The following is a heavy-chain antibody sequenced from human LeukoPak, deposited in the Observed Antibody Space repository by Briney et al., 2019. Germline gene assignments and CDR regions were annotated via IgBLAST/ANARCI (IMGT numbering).Heavy chain of an antibody. CDR1: GYTFTSYD. D-gene: IGHD2-2*01. Sequence: ASVKVSCKASGYTFTSYDINWARQATGQGLEWMGWMNPNSGNTGYAQKFQGRVTMTRNTSISTAYMELSSLRSEDTAVYYCASRYCSSTSCLAYGMDVWGQGTTVAVSS. CDR3: ASRYCSSTSCLAYGMDV. V-gene: IGHV1-8*01. J-gene: IGHJ6*02. CDR2: MNPNSGNT.